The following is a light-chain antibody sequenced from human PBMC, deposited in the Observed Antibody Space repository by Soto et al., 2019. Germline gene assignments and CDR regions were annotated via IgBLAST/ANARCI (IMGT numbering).Light chain of an antibody. Sequence: QSALTQPASVSGSPGQSITISCTGTSSDVGGYNYVSWYQHHPGKAPKLMIYEVSNRPSGVSNRFSGSKSGNTASLTISGLQADDEADYYCSSYTSSSTPVVFGGGTKVTVL. J-gene: IGLJ2*01. CDR2: EVS. V-gene: IGLV2-14*01. CDR3: SSYTSSSTPVV. CDR1: SSDVGGYNY.